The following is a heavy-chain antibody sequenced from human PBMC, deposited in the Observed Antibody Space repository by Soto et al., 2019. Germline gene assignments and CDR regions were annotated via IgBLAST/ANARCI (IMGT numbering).Heavy chain of an antibody. D-gene: IGHD6-19*01. CDR1: GGSISSSSYY. Sequence: QLQLQESGPGLVKPSETLSLTCTVSGGSISSSSYYWGWIRQPPGKGLEWIGSIYYSGSTYYNPSLKSRVTISVDTSKNQFSLNLSSVTAADTAVYYCARDRIAVAGPLYYFDYWGQGTLVTVSS. CDR3: ARDRIAVAGPLYYFDY. V-gene: IGHV4-39*01. J-gene: IGHJ4*02. CDR2: IYYSGST.